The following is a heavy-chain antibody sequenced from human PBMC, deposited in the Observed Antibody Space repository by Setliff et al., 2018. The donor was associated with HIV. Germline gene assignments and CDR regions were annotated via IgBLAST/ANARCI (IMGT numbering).Heavy chain of an antibody. CDR1: GGSISSGSYY. CDR3: ARDGFWSGYIDY. Sequence: SETLSLTCTVSGGSISSGSYYWNWIRQPAGKGLEWIGRIYTSGSTNYNPSLKSRVTISVDTSKNQFSLKLSPVTAADTAVYYCARDGFWSGYIDYWGQGTLVTVSS. CDR2: IYTSGST. V-gene: IGHV4-61*02. J-gene: IGHJ4*02. D-gene: IGHD3-3*01.